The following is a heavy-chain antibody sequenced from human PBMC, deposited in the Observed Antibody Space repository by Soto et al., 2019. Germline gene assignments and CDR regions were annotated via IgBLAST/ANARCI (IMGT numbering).Heavy chain of an antibody. CDR3: AHRHVSDSNYGMDV. J-gene: IGHJ6*02. CDR1: GFLLTTSGVG. Sequence: QITLKESGPTLVKPTQTLTLTCTFSGFLLTTSGVGVVWIRQPPGKALEWLALIYWNDDKRYSPSLKTRLTITKDTSKNQVVLTMTNIDPVDTATYFCAHRHVSDSNYGMDVLGQGTTVTVSS. CDR2: IYWNDDK. D-gene: IGHD2-15*01. V-gene: IGHV2-5*01.